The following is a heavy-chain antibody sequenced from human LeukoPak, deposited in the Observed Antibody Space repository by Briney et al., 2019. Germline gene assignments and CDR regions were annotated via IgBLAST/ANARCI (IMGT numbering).Heavy chain of an antibody. D-gene: IGHD6-13*01. CDR3: ATRPDIAATGPGWFDP. CDR1: GGSISSYY. CDR2: IYYSGST. J-gene: IGHJ5*02. V-gene: IGHV4-59*12. Sequence: SETLSLTCTVSGGSISSYYWSWIRQPPGKGLEWIGYIYYSGSTNYNSPLKSRVAISVDTSKNQFSLKVTSVTAADTAVYYCATRPDIAATGPGWFDPWGQGTLVTVSS.